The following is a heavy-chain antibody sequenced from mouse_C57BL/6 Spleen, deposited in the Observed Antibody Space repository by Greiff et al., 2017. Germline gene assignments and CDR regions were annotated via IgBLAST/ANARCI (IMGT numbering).Heavy chain of an antibody. Sequence: VQLQESGAELARPGASVKLSCKASGYTFTSYGISWVKQRTGQGLEWIGEIYPRSGNTYYNEKFKGKATLTADKSSSTAYMELRSLTSEDSAVYFCARIGITTEAMDYWGQGTSVTVSS. D-gene: IGHD1-1*01. V-gene: IGHV1-81*01. J-gene: IGHJ4*01. CDR2: IYPRSGNT. CDR1: GYTFTSYG. CDR3: ARIGITTEAMDY.